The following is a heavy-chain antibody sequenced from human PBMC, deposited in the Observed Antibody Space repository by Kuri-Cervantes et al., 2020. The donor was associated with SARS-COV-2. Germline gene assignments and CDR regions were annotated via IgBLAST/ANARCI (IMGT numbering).Heavy chain of an antibody. D-gene: IGHD5/OR15-5a*01. V-gene: IGHV4-59*12. CDR2: IYYSGST. Sequence: SETLSLTCTVSGGSISSYYWSWIRQPPGKGLEWIGYIYYSGSTNYNPSLKSRVTISVDTSKDQFSLKLSSVTAADTAVYYCARDVSHPDAFYIWGRGPMVTVSS. CDR1: GGSISSYY. J-gene: IGHJ3*02. CDR3: ARDVSHPDAFYI.